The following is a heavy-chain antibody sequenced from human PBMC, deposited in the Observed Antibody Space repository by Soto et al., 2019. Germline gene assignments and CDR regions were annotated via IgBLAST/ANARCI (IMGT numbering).Heavy chain of an antibody. CDR2: IYYSGST. CDR1: GGSISSYY. J-gene: IGHJ3*02. V-gene: IGHV4-59*01. CDR3: ARDDGSGRDDI. D-gene: IGHD3-10*01. Sequence: SETLSLTCTVSGGSISSYYWSWIRQPPGKGLEWIGYIYYSGSTNYNPSLKSRVTISVDTSKNQFSLKLSSVTAADTAVYYCARDDGSGRDDIWGQGTMVTVSS.